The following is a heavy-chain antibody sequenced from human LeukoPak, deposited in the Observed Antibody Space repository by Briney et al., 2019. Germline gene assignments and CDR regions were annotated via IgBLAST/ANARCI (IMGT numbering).Heavy chain of an antibody. Sequence: GGSLRLSCAVSGFTFSDTYMAWIRQAPGKGLESLSYISPSGTDIYYADSVKGRFTISRDNAKNSLYLQMNSLRVEDTAVYYCTRVPRNLDYWGQGTLVTVS. CDR3: TRVPRNLDY. V-gene: IGHV3-11*01. D-gene: IGHD1-14*01. CDR1: GFTFSDTY. J-gene: IGHJ4*02. CDR2: ISPSGTDI.